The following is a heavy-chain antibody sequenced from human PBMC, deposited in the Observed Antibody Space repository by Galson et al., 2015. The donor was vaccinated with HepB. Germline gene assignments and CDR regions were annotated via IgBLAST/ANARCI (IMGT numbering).Heavy chain of an antibody. V-gene: IGHV3-21*01. CDR3: AREPEPYDYVWGSYRTKTYFDY. J-gene: IGHJ4*02. Sequence: SLRLSCAASGFTFSSYSMNWVRQAPGKGLEWVSSISSSSSYIYYADSVKGRFTISRDNAKNSLYLQMNSLRAEDTAVYCCAREPEPYDYVWGSYRTKTYFDYGGQGTLVTVSS. CDR2: ISSSSSYI. CDR1: GFTFSSYS. D-gene: IGHD3-16*02.